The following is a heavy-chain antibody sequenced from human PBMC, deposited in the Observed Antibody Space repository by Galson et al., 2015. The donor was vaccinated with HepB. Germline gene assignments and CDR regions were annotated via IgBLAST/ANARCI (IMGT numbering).Heavy chain of an antibody. J-gene: IGHJ6*02. V-gene: IGHV3-21*01. CDR3: ARELRSMVRGLSYHLWSWYGMDV. CDR2: ISSSGSNI. D-gene: IGHD3-10*01. CDR1: GFIFSDYS. Sequence: SLRLSCAASGFIFSDYSMNWVRQAPGKGLEWLSFISSSGSNIFYADSVKGRFTISRDNAKNSLYLDMSSLRAEDTAVYYCARELRSMVRGLSYHLWSWYGMDVWGQGTTVTVSS.